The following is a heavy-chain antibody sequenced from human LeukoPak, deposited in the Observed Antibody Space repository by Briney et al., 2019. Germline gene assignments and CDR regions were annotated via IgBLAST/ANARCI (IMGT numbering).Heavy chain of an antibody. V-gene: IGHV4-31*11. Sequence: PSETLSLTCAVSGGSISSGGYSWSWIRQHPGKGLEWIGYIYYSGSTYYNPSLKSRVTISVDTSKNQFSLKLSSVTAADTAVYYCARHYYDSSGYIDYWGQGTLVTVSS. CDR1: GGSISSGGYS. CDR3: ARHYYDSSGYIDY. J-gene: IGHJ4*02. D-gene: IGHD3-22*01. CDR2: IYYSGST.